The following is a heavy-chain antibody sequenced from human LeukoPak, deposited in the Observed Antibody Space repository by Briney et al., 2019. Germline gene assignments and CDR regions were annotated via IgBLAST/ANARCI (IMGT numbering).Heavy chain of an antibody. J-gene: IGHJ3*02. CDR3: ASQLTGYYAFDI. CDR1: GFTFSSYS. D-gene: IGHD3-9*01. V-gene: IGHV3-21*01. Sequence: GGSLRLSCAASGFTFSSYSMNWVRQAPGKGLEWVSSISSSSSYIYYADSVKGRFTISRDNAKNSLYLQMNSLRAEDTAVYYCASQLTGYYAFDIWGQGTMVTVSS. CDR2: ISSSSSYI.